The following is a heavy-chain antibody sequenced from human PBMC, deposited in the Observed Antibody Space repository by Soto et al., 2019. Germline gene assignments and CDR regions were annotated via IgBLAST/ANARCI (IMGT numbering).Heavy chain of an antibody. D-gene: IGHD2-2*01. V-gene: IGHV4-39*01. Sequence: ETLSLTCTVSGGSISSSSYYWGWIRQPPGKGLEWIGSIYYSGSTYYNPSLKSRVTISVDTSKNQFSLKLSSVTAADTAVYYCARPIVVVPAAHDGMDVWGQGTTVTVSS. CDR2: IYYSGST. J-gene: IGHJ6*02. CDR3: ARPIVVVPAAHDGMDV. CDR1: GGSISSSSYY.